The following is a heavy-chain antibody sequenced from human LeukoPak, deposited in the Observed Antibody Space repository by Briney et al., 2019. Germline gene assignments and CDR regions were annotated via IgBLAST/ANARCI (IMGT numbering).Heavy chain of an antibody. CDR1: GFTFSSYS. V-gene: IGHV3-48*01. CDR2: ISSSSSTI. CDR3: ARESYYYGSGSHLDAFDI. Sequence: GGSLRLSCAASGFTFSSYSMNWVRQAPGKGLEWVSYISSSSSTIYYADSVKGRFTISRDNAKNSLYLQMNSLRAEDTAVYYCARESYYYGSGSHLDAFDIWGQGTMVTVSS. J-gene: IGHJ3*02. D-gene: IGHD3-10*01.